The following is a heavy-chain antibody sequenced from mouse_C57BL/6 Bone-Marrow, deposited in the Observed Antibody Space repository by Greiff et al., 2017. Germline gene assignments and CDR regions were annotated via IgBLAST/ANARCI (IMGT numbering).Heavy chain of an antibody. CDR3: ARRGNPYAMDY. CDR1: GYTFTDYY. CDR2: INPYNGGT. Sequence: VQLQQSGPVLVKPGASVKMSCKASGYTFTDYYMNWVKQSHGKSLEWIGVINPYNGGTSYNQKFKGKDTLTVDKSSSTAYMELNSLTSEDSAVYYCARRGNPYAMDYWGQRTSVTVSS. D-gene: IGHD2-1*01. V-gene: IGHV1-19*01. J-gene: IGHJ4*01.